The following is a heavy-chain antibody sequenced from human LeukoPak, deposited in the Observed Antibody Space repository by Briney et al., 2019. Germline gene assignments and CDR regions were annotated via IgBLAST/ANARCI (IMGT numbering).Heavy chain of an antibody. J-gene: IGHJ4*02. Sequence: ASVKVSCKASGYTFTSYGISWVRQAPGQGLEWMGWISAYNGNTNYAQKLQGRVTMTTDTSTSTAYMELSSLRSEDTAVYYCARVVAGYYFDYWGQGTLVTVSS. V-gene: IGHV1-18*01. D-gene: IGHD6-19*01. CDR3: ARVVAGYYFDY. CDR2: ISAYNGNT. CDR1: GYTFTSYG.